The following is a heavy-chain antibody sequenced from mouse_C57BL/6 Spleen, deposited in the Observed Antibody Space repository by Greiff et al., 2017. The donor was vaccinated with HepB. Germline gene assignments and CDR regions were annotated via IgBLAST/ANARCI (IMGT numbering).Heavy chain of an antibody. CDR2: SRNKANDYTT. D-gene: IGHD2-3*01. J-gene: IGHJ4*01. Sequence: EVKLMESGGGLVQSGRSLRLSCATSGFTFSDFYMEWVRQAPGKGLEWIAASRNKANDYTTEYSASVKGRFIVSRDTSQSILYLQMNALRAEDTAIYYCARDAAGYYVGAMDYWGQGTSVTVSS. V-gene: IGHV7-1*01. CDR1: GFTFSDFY. CDR3: ARDAAGYYVGAMDY.